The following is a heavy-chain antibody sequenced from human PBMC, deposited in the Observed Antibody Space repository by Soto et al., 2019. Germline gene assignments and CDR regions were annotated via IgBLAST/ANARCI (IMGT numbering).Heavy chain of an antibody. J-gene: IGHJ5*02. Sequence: ASVKVSCKASGYSFIDYYIHWVRQAPGQGLEWMGWISPRSGGTNYAQKFRGRVTITSDTSISTAYMELTSLRSDDTAVYYCTKKAGGPSPFDPWGQGTRVTVSS. CDR1: GYSFIDYY. CDR3: TKKAGGPSPFDP. V-gene: IGHV1-2*02. D-gene: IGHD3-10*01. CDR2: ISPRSGGT.